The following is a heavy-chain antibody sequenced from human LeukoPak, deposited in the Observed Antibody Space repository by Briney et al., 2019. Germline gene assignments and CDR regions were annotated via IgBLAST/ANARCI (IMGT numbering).Heavy chain of an antibody. Sequence: GGSLRLPCAASGFTFRNHEMNWVRQAPGKGLEGVAYIGSSGNAIYYEDSVKGRFTISRDNAKNTLYLQMNSLRAEDTAVYYCARNDYSNNEYFQHWGQGTLVTVSS. V-gene: IGHV3-48*03. CDR2: IGSSGNAI. J-gene: IGHJ1*01. CDR1: GFTFRNHE. CDR3: ARNDYSNNEYFQH. D-gene: IGHD4-11*01.